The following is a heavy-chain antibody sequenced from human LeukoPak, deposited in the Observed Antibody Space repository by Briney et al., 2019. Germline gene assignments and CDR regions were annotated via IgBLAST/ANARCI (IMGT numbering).Heavy chain of an antibody. Sequence: SETLSLTCTVSGGSISSSSYYWGWIRQPPGKGLEWIGSIYYSGSTYYNPSLKSRVTISVDTSKNQFSLKLSSVTAADTAVYYCARRIAAGYWFDPWGQGTLVTVSS. CDR1: GGSISSSSYY. J-gene: IGHJ5*02. V-gene: IGHV4-39*01. CDR2: IYYSGST. D-gene: IGHD6-13*01. CDR3: ARRIAAGYWFDP.